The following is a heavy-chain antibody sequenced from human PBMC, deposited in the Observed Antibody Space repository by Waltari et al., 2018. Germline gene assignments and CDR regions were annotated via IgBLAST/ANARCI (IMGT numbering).Heavy chain of an antibody. CDR3: ARDPPGYSSGVEAFDI. V-gene: IGHV1-2*06. CDR2: INPNSGGT. Sequence: QVQLVQSGAEVKKPGASVKVSCKASGYTFTGYYMNWVRQAPGQGLDWMGRINPNSGGTNYAQKFQGRVTMTRDTSISTAYMELSRLRSDDTAVYYCARDPPGYSSGVEAFDIWGQGTMVTVSS. J-gene: IGHJ3*02. CDR1: GYTFTGYY. D-gene: IGHD6-19*01.